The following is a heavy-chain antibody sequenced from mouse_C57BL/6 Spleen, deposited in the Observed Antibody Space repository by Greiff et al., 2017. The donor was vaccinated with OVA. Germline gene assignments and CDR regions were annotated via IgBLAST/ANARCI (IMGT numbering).Heavy chain of an antibody. J-gene: IGHJ2*01. CDR3: ARGHYGYDEDD. V-gene: IGHV1-80*01. CDR1: GYAFTSYW. D-gene: IGHD2-2*01. Sequence: QVQLQQSGAELVKPGASVKISCKASGYAFTSYWMNWVKQRPGKGLEWIGQIYPGDGATNYNGKFKGKATLTADKSSSTAYMQLSSLTSEDSAVYFCARGHYGYDEDDWGQGTTLTVSS. CDR2: IYPGDGAT.